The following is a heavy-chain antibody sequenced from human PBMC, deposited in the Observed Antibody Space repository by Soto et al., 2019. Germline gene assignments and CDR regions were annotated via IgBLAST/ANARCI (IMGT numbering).Heavy chain of an antibody. CDR1: GYTFTGYY. D-gene: IGHD3-10*01. Sequence: ASVKVSCKAAGYTFTGYYMHWVRQAPGQGLEWMGWINPNSGGTNYAQKFQGRVTMTRDTSISTAYMELSRLRSDDTAAYYCASDRPVLITMVRGVIDYWGQGTLVTVSS. CDR2: INPNSGGT. J-gene: IGHJ4*02. CDR3: ASDRPVLITMVRGVIDY. V-gene: IGHV1-2*02.